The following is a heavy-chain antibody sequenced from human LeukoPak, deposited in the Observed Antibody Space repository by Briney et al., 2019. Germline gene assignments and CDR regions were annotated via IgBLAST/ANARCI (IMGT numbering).Heavy chain of an antibody. V-gene: IGHV3-33*06. D-gene: IGHD3-22*01. CDR3: AKRPRDSSGYYLGAFDG. Sequence: PGGSLRLSCAASGFTFSSYGMHWVRQAPGKGLEWVAVIWYDGSNKYYADSVKGRFTISRDNSKNTLYLQMSSLRADDTAVYFCAKRPRDSSGYYLGAFDGWGQGTTVTVSS. CDR1: GFTFSSYG. J-gene: IGHJ3*01. CDR2: IWYDGSNK.